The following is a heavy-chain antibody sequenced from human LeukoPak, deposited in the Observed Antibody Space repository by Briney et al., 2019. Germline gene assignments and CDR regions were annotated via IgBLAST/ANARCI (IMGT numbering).Heavy chain of an antibody. CDR1: GYSISSGYY. Sequence: SETLSLTCAVSGYSISSGYYWGWIRQPPAKGLEWIGSIYHSGSTYYNPSLKSRVTIPVDTSKNQFSLKLRSVSAADTAVYYCASLYDYVWGSYRYTYRVDYWGQGTLVTVSS. CDR3: ASLYDYVWGSYRYTYRVDY. J-gene: IGHJ4*02. V-gene: IGHV4-38-2*01. CDR2: IYHSGST. D-gene: IGHD3-16*02.